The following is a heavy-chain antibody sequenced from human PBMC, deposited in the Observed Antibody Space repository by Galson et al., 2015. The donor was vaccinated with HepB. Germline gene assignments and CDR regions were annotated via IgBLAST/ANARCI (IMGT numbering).Heavy chain of an antibody. CDR2: ISAYNGNR. Sequence: SVKVSCKASGYTFSNYGITWVRQAPGQGLEWMGWISAYNGNRNYGKKLQGRVTMTTDISTSTAYMELRSLRFDGTAVYYRARDRDRKEHHDGFDIWGQGTMVAVSS. CDR1: GYTFSNYG. CDR3: ARDRDRKEHHDGFDI. V-gene: IGHV1-18*04. D-gene: IGHD1/OR15-1a*01. J-gene: IGHJ3*02.